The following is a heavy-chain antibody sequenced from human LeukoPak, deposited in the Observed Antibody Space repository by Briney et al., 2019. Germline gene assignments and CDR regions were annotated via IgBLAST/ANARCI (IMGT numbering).Heavy chain of an antibody. CDR3: ARGYVHAFDI. CDR2: IGIAGDT. V-gene: IGHV3-13*04. J-gene: IGHJ3*02. D-gene: IGHD5-12*01. CDR1: GFAFSTYD. Sequence: GGSLRLSCAASGFAFSTYDMHWVPQATGKGLEWVSAIGIAGDTYYPGSVTGRFTISRENAKNSLYLQLNSLRAGDTAVYYCARGYVHAFDIWGQGTMVTVSS.